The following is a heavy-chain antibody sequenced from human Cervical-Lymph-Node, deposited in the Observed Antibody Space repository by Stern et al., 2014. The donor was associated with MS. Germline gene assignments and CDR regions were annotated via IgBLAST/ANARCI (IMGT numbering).Heavy chain of an antibody. CDR3: ARQTRKHSSRDLDY. CDR1: GGSISSSSYY. CDR2: IYYSGST. D-gene: IGHD6-13*01. J-gene: IGHJ4*02. Sequence: QVQLQESGPGLVKPSETLSLTCTVSGGSISSSSYYWGWIRQPPGKGLEWIGSIYYSGSTYYNPSLKSRVPISEAPSQNQLSLTLSSVTAADTAVYYCARQTRKHSSRDLDYWGQGTLVTVSS. V-gene: IGHV4-39*01.